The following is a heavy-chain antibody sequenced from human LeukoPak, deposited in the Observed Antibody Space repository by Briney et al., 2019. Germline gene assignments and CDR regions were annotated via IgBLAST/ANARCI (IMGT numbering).Heavy chain of an antibody. V-gene: IGHV4-38-2*02. Sequence: SETLSLTCTVSGYSISSGYYWSWIRQPPGKGLEWIGEINHSGSTNYIPSLKSRVTISVDTSKNQFSLKLSSVTAADTAVYYCARDTRWWFDPWGQGTLVTVSS. CDR1: GYSISSGYY. D-gene: IGHD4-23*01. J-gene: IGHJ5*02. CDR3: ARDTRWWFDP. CDR2: INHSGST.